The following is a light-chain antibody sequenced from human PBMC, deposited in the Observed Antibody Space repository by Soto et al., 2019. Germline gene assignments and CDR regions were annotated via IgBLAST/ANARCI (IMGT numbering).Light chain of an antibody. V-gene: IGLV2-8*01. CDR3: NSYAGNSWV. Sequence: QSALTQPPSASGSPGQSVTISCTGTSSDVGGYNHVSWYQHHPGKAPKLLIYEVTQRPSGVPDRFSGSKSGNTASLTVSGLQAEDEADYYCNSYAGNSWVIGGGTKLTVL. CDR2: EVT. J-gene: IGLJ3*02. CDR1: SSDVGGYNH.